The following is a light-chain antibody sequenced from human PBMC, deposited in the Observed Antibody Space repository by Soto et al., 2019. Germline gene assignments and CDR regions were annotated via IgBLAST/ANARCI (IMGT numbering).Light chain of an antibody. Sequence: DIQMTQSPSSMSASVGDRVTITCRASQSLSGWLAWYQPKPGKAPKVLIYGASSLESGVPSRFSGSRSGTEFTRTISGLQPDDFATYYSQQYNSYPIFTFGPGTKVDIK. J-gene: IGKJ3*01. CDR2: GAS. CDR1: QSLSGW. V-gene: IGKV1-5*01. CDR3: QQYNSYPIFT.